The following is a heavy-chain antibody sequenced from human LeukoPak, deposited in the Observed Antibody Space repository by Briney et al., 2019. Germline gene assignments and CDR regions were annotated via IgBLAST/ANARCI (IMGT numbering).Heavy chain of an antibody. CDR3: ARHYYDSRYPTSGYYMDV. D-gene: IGHD3-22*01. J-gene: IGHJ6*03. CDR2: ISNSGTDT. V-gene: IGHV3-11*03. CDR1: AFSFRDYY. Sequence: PGGSLRLSCEGSAFSFRDYYMSWIRQTPGKGLEWVSYISNSGTDTNYADSVKGRFTISRDNAKNSLYLQMNSLRAEDTALYYCARHYYDSRYPTSGYYMDVWGKGTTVTVSS.